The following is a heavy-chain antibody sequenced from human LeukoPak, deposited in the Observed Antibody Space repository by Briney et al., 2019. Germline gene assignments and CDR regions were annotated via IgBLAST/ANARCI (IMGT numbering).Heavy chain of an antibody. CDR2: TSYRSRWYN. J-gene: IGHJ3*02. D-gene: IGHD7-27*01. V-gene: IGHV6-1*01. CDR1: GDSVSSNSAA. CDR3: ARDPAGDLAFDI. Sequence: SRTLSLTCAISGDSVSSNSAAWNWIRQSPSGGLEWLGRTSYRSRWYNDFALSVKSRITINPDTTKNQFSLRLNSVTPEDTAVYYCARDPAGDLAFDIWGQGTMVTVSS.